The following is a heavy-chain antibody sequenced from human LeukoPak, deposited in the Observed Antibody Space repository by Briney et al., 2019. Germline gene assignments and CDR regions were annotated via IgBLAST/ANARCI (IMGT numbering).Heavy chain of an antibody. J-gene: IGHJ4*02. CDR1: GFTFSTYA. CDR3: AKYSSGWCFEY. V-gene: IGHV3-23*01. CDR2: ISGSGSST. D-gene: IGHD6-19*01. Sequence: GGSLRLSCAASGFTFSTYAMSWVRQAPGKGLEWVSVISGSGSSTYYADSVKGRFTISRDNSKNTLYLQMNSLRAEDTAVYYCAKYSSGWCFEYWGQGTLVTVSS.